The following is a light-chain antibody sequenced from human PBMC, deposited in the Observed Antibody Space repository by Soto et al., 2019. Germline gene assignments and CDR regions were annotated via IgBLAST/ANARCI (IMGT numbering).Light chain of an antibody. CDR1: QNVSSNY. V-gene: IGKV3-20*01. Sequence: EVVLTQSPGTLSLSPGESATLSCRASQNVSSNYLAWYQQKPGQAPRLLNYGVSTRATGIPDRFSGSGSGTEFSLPIRRLEPEDFALYYCQQYFTSPITFGGGTKVEIK. CDR3: QQYFTSPIT. J-gene: IGKJ4*01. CDR2: GVS.